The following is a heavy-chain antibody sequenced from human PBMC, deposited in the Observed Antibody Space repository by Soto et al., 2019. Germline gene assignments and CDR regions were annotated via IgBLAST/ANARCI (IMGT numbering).Heavy chain of an antibody. D-gene: IGHD6-13*01. Sequence: ASVKVSCKASGYTFTSYGISWVRQAPGQGLEWMGWISAYNGNTNYAQKLQGRVTMTTDTSTSTAYMELRSLRSDDTAVYYCARTQGGAAAGTGDAFDIWGQGTMVTVSS. CDR2: ISAYNGNT. J-gene: IGHJ3*02. CDR3: ARTQGGAAAGTGDAFDI. V-gene: IGHV1-18*01. CDR1: GYTFTSYG.